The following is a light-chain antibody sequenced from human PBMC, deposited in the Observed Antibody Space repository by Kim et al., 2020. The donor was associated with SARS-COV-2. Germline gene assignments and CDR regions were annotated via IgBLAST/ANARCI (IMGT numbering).Light chain of an antibody. CDR1: QSIDNY. CDR3: QQSHTSVT. Sequence: GDRVTITCRASQSIDNYLNWYQHKPGKAPKPLIYAASSLHSGVPSRFSGSGSGTDFTLTISSLQPDDFATYFCQQSHTSVTFGQGTRLEIK. V-gene: IGKV1-39*01. J-gene: IGKJ5*01. CDR2: AAS.